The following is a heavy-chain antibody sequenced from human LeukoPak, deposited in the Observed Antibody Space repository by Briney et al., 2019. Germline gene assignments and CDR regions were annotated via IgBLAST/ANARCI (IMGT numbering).Heavy chain of an antibody. CDR3: ARDRSSGWFFGY. J-gene: IGHJ4*02. D-gene: IGHD6-19*01. Sequence: SVKVSCKASGGTFSSYAISWVRQAPGQGLEWMGGIIPVFGTANYAQKFQGRVTITADKSTSTAYMELSSLRSEDTAVYYCARDRSSGWFFGYWGQGTLVTVSS. V-gene: IGHV1-69*06. CDR2: IIPVFGTA. CDR1: GGTFSSYA.